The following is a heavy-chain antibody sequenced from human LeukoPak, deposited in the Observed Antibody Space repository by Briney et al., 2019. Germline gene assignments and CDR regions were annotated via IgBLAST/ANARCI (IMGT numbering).Heavy chain of an antibody. CDR3: ARVRSKPFPMTGFWAPDY. CDR2: ISSSSSYI. CDR1: GFTFSSYS. V-gene: IGHV3-21*01. D-gene: IGHD3-9*01. J-gene: IGHJ4*02. Sequence: PGGSLRLSCAASGFTFSSYSVNWVRQAPGKGLEWVSSISSSSSYIYYADSVKGRFTISRDNAKNSLYLQMNSLRAEDTAVYYSARVRSKPFPMTGFWAPDYWGQGTLVTVSS.